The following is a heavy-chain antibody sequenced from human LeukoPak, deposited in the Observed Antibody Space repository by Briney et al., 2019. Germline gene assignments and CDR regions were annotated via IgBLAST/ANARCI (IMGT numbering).Heavy chain of an antibody. J-gene: IGHJ6*02. V-gene: IGHV3-9*01. CDR3: AKDGYYGSGTSYGMDV. D-gene: IGHD3-10*01. CDR1: GFTFDDYA. CDR2: ISWNSGSI. Sequence: GGSLRLSCAASGFTFDDYAMHWVRQAPGKGLEWVSGISWNSGSIGYADSVKGRFTISRDNAKNSLYLQMNSLRAEDTALYSCAKDGYYGSGTSYGMDVWGQGTTVTVSS.